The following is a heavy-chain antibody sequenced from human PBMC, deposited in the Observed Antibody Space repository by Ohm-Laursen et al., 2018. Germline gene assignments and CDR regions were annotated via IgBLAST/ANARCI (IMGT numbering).Heavy chain of an antibody. CDR2: ISYDGSNK. CDR3: AKGVGSLYYFDY. V-gene: IGHV3-30*18. Sequence: SLRLSCTASGFTLSSYGMHWVRQAPGKGLEWVAVISYDGSNKYYADSVKGRFAISRDNSKNTLYLQMNSLRAEDTAVYYCAKGVGSLYYFDYWGQGTLVTVSS. D-gene: IGHD1-26*01. J-gene: IGHJ4*02. CDR1: GFTLSSYG.